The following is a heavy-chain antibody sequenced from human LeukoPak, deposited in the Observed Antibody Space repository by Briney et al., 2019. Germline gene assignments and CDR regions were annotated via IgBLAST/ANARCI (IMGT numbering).Heavy chain of an antibody. D-gene: IGHD1-26*01. CDR2: ISSSSSYI. V-gene: IGHV3-21*01. Sequence: GGSLRLSCAAPGFTFSSYSMNWVRQAPGKGLEWVSSISSSSSYIYYADSVKGRFTISRDNAKNSLYLQMNSLRAEDTAVYYCARVGAASGSYFDYWGQGTLVTVSS. CDR3: ARVGAASGSYFDY. J-gene: IGHJ4*02. CDR1: GFTFSSYS.